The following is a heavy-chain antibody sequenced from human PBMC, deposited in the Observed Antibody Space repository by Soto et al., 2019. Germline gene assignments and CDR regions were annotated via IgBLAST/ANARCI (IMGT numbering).Heavy chain of an antibody. D-gene: IGHD3-22*01. CDR3: AKDTYYYDRSGYYTYDH. V-gene: IGHV3-30*18. J-gene: IGHJ4*02. CDR1: GFTFSSYG. CDR2: VSYVGSNK. Sequence: GGSLRLSCAASGFTFSSYGVHWVRQAPGKGLEWVASVSYVGSNKHYADSVKGRFTISRDNSRNTLDLQMNSLRAEDTAVYYCAKDTYYYDRSGYYTYDHWGQGT.